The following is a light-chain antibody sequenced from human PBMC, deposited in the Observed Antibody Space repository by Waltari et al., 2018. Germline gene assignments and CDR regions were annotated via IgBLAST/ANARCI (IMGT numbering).Light chain of an antibody. J-gene: IGKJ4*01. CDR2: AAS. Sequence: AIRMTQSPSSISASTRDRVTISCRASQGISSFLAWYQQKPGKAPKLLIYAASTLQSGVPSRFSGSGSGTDFTLTISCLQSEDFASYYCQQYYSYPPTFGGGTKVEIK. CDR3: QQYYSYPPT. CDR1: QGISSF. V-gene: IGKV1-8*01.